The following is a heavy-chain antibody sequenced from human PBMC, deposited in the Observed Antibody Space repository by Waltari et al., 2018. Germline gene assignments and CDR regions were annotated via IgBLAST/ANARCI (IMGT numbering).Heavy chain of an antibody. J-gene: IGHJ4*03. CDR3: ASMTTTYYFDY. Sequence: QVQLQESGPGLVKPSETLSLTCAVSGYSISSGYYWGWIRQPPGKGLEWIGSIYHSGSTYYNPSLKSRVTISVDTSKNQFSLKLSSVTAADTAVYYCASMTTTYYFDYWGQGTTVTVSS. CDR2: IYHSGST. D-gene: IGHD4-4*01. CDR1: GYSISSGYY. V-gene: IGHV4-38-2*01.